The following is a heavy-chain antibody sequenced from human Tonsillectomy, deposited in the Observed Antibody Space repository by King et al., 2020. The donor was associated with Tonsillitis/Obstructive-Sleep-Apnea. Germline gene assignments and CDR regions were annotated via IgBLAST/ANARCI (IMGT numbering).Heavy chain of an antibody. J-gene: IGHJ4*02. V-gene: IGHV3-48*02. CDR2: ISSSSTTF. D-gene: IGHD3-3*01. Sequence: QLVQSGGGLVQPGGSLRLSCAASGFTFSTYSFHWVRQAPGKGLEWVSYISSSSTTFYYADSLKGRFTISRDNAKNSLYLQLNSLRDEDTAVYFCARDGPYDFWSAFYTRALDHWGQGTLVTVSS. CDR3: ARDGPYDFWSAFYTRALDH. CDR1: GFTFSTYS.